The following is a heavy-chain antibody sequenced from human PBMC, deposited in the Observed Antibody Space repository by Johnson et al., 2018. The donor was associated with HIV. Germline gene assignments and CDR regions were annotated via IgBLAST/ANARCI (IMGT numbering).Heavy chain of an antibody. V-gene: IGHV3-15*01. CDR3: TTAIVIDAFDI. CDR1: GFTFSNVW. D-gene: IGHD3-16*02. J-gene: IGHJ3*02. Sequence: VQLVESGGGLVKPGGSLRLSCAASGFTFSNVWMTWVRQAPGKGLEWVGRIKRKIEGETTDYAAPVKGRFTISRDDSKNTLYLQMNSRTTEDTAVYYCTTAIVIDAFDIWGQGTMVTVSS. CDR2: IKRKIEGETT.